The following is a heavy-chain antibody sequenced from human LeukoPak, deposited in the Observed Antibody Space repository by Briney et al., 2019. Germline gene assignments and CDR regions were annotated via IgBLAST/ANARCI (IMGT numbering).Heavy chain of an antibody. V-gene: IGHV1-2*02. CDR3: AREACSSTSCYSYFDY. J-gene: IGHJ4*02. CDR1: GYTFTGYY. D-gene: IGHD2-2*02. CDR2: INPNSGGT. Sequence: GASVKVSCKASGYTFTGYYMHWVRQAPGQGLGWMGWINPNSGGTNYAQKFQGRVTMTRDTSISTAYMELSRLRSDDTAVYYCAREACSSTSCYSYFDYWGQGTLVTVSS.